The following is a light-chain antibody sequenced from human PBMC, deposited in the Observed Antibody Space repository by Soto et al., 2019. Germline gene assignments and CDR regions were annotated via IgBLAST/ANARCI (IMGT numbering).Light chain of an antibody. J-gene: IGKJ2*01. CDR1: RSFGGG. CDR3: QQYNSYPYT. Sequence: DIQMTQSPSTLSHPLGTEVPITGGASRSFGGGLAWYQQKPGKAPKLLIYDASSLESGVPSRFSGSGSGTEFTLTISSLQPDDFATYYCQQYNSYPYTFGQGTKLEIK. CDR2: DAS. V-gene: IGKV1-5*01.